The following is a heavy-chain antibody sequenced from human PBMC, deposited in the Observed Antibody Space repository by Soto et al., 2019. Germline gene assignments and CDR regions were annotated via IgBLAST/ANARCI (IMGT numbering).Heavy chain of an antibody. D-gene: IGHD3-3*01. J-gene: IGHJ3*02. CDR2: ITNDGSST. CDR1: GFTFSRHW. Sequence: EVQLVESGGGLVQPGGSLRLSCGASGFTFSRHWMHWVRQVPGKGLVWVSRITNDGSSTSYADSVKGRITVSRDNAKNTLYLQMSSLRAEDTAVYYCVRVGAGWAFDIWGQGTMVTVSA. V-gene: IGHV3-74*01. CDR3: VRVGAGWAFDI.